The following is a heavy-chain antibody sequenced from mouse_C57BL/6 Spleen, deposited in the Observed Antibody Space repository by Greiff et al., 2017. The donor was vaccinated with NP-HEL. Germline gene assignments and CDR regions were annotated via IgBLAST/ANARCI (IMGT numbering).Heavy chain of an antibody. Sequence: VQLQQSGPVLVKPGASVKMSCKASGYTFTDYYMNWVKQSHGKSLEWIGVINPYNGGTSYNQKFKGKATLTVDKSSSTAYMELNSLTSEDSAVYYCARSRGEDSSGPPDYWGQGTTLTVSS. CDR3: ARSRGEDSSGPPDY. J-gene: IGHJ2*01. CDR1: GYTFTDYY. CDR2: INPYNGGT. D-gene: IGHD3-2*02. V-gene: IGHV1-19*01.